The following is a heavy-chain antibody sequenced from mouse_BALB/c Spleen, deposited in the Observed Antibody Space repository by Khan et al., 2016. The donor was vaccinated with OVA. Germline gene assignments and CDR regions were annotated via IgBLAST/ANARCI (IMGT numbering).Heavy chain of an antibody. CDR3: ARLAYYYKSEGFAY. J-gene: IGHJ3*01. CDR1: GFTFSTYG. Sequence: EVKLVESGGDLVKPGGSLKLSCAASGFTFSTYGMSWVRQTPDKRLEWVATISSGGHYTYYPDSVKGRFTISRDNAKSTLYLQMSSLKSEDTAIYYCARLAYYYKSEGFAYWGQGTLVTVSA. D-gene: IGHD1-1*01. V-gene: IGHV5-6*01. CDR2: ISSGGHYT.